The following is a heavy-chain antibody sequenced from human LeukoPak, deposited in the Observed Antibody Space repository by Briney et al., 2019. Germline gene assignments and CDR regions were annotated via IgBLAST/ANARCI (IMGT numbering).Heavy chain of an antibody. V-gene: IGHV3-30-3*01. CDR1: GFTFSSYA. CDR2: ISYDGSNK. J-gene: IGHJ4*02. D-gene: IGHD4-17*01. CDR3: ARDLYYGGNYDY. Sequence: PGRSLRLSCAASGFTFSSYAMHWVRQAPGKGLEWVAVISYDGSNKYYADSVKGRFTISRDNAKNSLYLQMNSLRAEDTAVYYCARDLYYGGNYDYWGQGTLVTVSS.